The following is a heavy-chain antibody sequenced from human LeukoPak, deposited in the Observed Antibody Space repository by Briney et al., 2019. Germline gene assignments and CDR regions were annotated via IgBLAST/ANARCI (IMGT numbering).Heavy chain of an antibody. V-gene: IGHV4-59*12. D-gene: IGHD1-26*01. CDR2: IHHSGST. CDR1: GGSISSYY. CDR3: ARAPLSGTYYTDAFDI. Sequence: TSETLSLTCTVSGGSISSYYWSWIRQPPGKGLEWIGEIHHSGSTDYNPSLKSRVTISPDKSKNQFSLTLTSVTAADTAVYFCARAPLSGTYYTDAFDIWGQGTMVTVSS. J-gene: IGHJ3*02.